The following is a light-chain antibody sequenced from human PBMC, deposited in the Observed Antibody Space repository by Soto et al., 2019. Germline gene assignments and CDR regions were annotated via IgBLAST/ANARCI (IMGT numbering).Light chain of an antibody. CDR2: DAS. Sequence: EIVMTQPPATLSVSPGERATLSCRASQSVSSNLGWYQKKPGQAPRLLIYDASTRATGIPARFSGSGSGTEFTLTISSLQSEDFALYYCQQYNDWPTFGQGTKV. CDR1: QSVSSN. CDR3: QQYNDWPT. J-gene: IGKJ1*01. V-gene: IGKV3-15*01.